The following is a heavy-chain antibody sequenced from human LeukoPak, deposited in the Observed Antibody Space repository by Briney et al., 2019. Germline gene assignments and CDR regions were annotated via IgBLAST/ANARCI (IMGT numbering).Heavy chain of an antibody. D-gene: IGHD1-26*01. CDR3: AKDQWSFSYFDY. Sequence: GSLRLSCAASGFTFSNYWMHWVRQAPGKGLEWVSDISGSGISTYYADSVKGRFTISRDNSKNTLYLQMNSLRAEDTAVYYCAKDQWSFSYFDYWGQGTLVTVSS. CDR2: ISGSGIST. V-gene: IGHV3-23*01. CDR1: GFTFSNYW. J-gene: IGHJ4*02.